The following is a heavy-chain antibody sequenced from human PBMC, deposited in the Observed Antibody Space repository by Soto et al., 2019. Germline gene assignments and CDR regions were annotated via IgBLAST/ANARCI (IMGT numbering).Heavy chain of an antibody. V-gene: IGHV3-48*03. CDR3: ARAWRLLAFDI. CDR2: ISSSGSTI. J-gene: IGHJ3*02. Sequence: GGSLRLSCAASGFTFSSYEMNWVRQAPGKGLEWVSYISSSGSTIYYADSVKGRFTISRDNAKNSLCLQMNSLRAEDTAVYYCARAWRLLAFDIWGQGTMVTVSS. CDR1: GFTFSSYE. D-gene: IGHD2-15*01.